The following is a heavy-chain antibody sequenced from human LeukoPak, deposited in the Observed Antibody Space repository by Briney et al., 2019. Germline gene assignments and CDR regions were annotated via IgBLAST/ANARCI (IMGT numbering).Heavy chain of an antibody. V-gene: IGHV3-33*08. CDR1: GFTFSDYY. J-gene: IGHJ6*03. CDR2: IQYDESSK. Sequence: PGGSLRLSCAASGFTFSDYYMSWIRQAPGKGLEWLAFIQYDESSKYYADSVKGRFTISRDNSKNTLYLQMNSLRAEDTALYHCARHFGDPNYYYYYYMDVWGKGTTVTISS. D-gene: IGHD4-17*01. CDR3: ARHFGDPNYYYYYYMDV.